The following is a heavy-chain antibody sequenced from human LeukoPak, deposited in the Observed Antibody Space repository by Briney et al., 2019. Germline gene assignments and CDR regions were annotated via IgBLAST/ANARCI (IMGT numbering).Heavy chain of an antibody. CDR2: IIPIFGTA. CDR1: GGTFSSYA. Sequence: SVKVSCKASGGTFSSYAISWVRQAPGQGLEWMGRIIPIFGTANYAQKFQGRVTITTDESTSTAYMELSSLRAEDTAVYYCASQLLAAHWFDPWGQGTLVTVSS. V-gene: IGHV1-69*05. J-gene: IGHJ5*02. CDR3: ASQLLAAHWFDP. D-gene: IGHD6-13*01.